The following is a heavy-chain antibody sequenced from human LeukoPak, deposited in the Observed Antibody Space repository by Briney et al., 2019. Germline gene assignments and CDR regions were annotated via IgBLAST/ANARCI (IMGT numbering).Heavy chain of an antibody. V-gene: IGHV1-24*01. D-gene: IGHD1-26*01. CDR1: GYTLTELS. Sequence: ASVKVSCKVSGYTLTELSMHWVRQAPGKGLEWMGGFDPEDGETIYAQKFQGRVTMTEDTSTDTAYMELSSLRSEDTAVYYCATVVGATFFGAFDIWGQGTMVTVSS. J-gene: IGHJ3*02. CDR2: FDPEDGET. CDR3: ATVVGATFFGAFDI.